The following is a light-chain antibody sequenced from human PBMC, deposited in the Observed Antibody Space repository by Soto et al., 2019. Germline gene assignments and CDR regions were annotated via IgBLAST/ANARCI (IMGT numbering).Light chain of an antibody. Sequence: EIVMTKSLATLSVSPGERATLSCRASQSVSSNLAWYQQKPGQAPRLLIYDASNRATGIPARFSGSGSGTDFTLTISRLEPEDFAVYYCQQYGDSPWKCGQGNKGAIK. V-gene: IGKV3D-15*02. CDR3: QQYGDSPWK. CDR1: QSVSSN. CDR2: DAS. J-gene: IGKJ1*01.